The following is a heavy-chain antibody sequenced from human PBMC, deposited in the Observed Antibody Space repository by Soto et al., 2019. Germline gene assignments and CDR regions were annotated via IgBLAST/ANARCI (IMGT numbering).Heavy chain of an antibody. CDR3: TRQYYDFWSGLYEFDY. D-gene: IGHD3-3*01. V-gene: IGHV3-73*01. J-gene: IGHJ4*02. Sequence: GGSLRLSCAASGFTFSGSAMHWVRQASGKGLEWVGRIRSKANSYATAYAASVKGRFTISRDDSKNTAYLQMNSLKTEDTAVYYCTRQYYDFWSGLYEFDYWGQGTLVTVSS. CDR2: IRSKANSYAT. CDR1: GFTFSGSA.